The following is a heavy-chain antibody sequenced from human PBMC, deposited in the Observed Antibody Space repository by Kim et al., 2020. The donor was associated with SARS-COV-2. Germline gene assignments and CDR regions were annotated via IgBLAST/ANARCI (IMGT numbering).Heavy chain of an antibody. Sequence: PHNGGTNYAQKFQGRVNMTRDTSISTAYMELSRLRSDDTAVYYCARSWDYWGQGTLVTVSS. J-gene: IGHJ4*02. CDR2: PHNGGT. CDR3: ARSWDY. V-gene: IGHV1-2*02.